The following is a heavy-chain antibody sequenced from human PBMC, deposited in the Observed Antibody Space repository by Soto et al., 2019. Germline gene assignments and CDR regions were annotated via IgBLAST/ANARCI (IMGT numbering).Heavy chain of an antibody. Sequence: QVQLQESGPSLVKPSGTLSLTCVITNTSISSSNWWSWVRQAPGKGLEWIGEIYHTGRTNYAPSLLRRVTMPIDKSNNRFSLRLTALTAADTAVYYCVRDEAHYDILTGSSLGRAFDIWGQGTMVTVSS. J-gene: IGHJ3*02. CDR2: IYHTGRT. CDR3: VRDEAHYDILTGSSLGRAFDI. D-gene: IGHD3-9*01. CDR1: NTSISSSNW. V-gene: IGHV4-4*02.